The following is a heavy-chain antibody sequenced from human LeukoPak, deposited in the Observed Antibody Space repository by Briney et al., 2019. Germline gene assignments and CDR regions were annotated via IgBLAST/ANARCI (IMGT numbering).Heavy chain of an antibody. Sequence: PGGSLRLSCAASGFTFSSYGMHWVRQAPGKGLEWVAVIWYDGSNKYYADSVKGRFTISRDNSKNTLYLQMNSLRAEDTAVYYCAKDQGPSYYYDSSGYYFFDYWGQGTLVTVSS. D-gene: IGHD3-22*01. V-gene: IGHV3-33*06. CDR1: GFTFSSYG. CDR2: IWYDGSNK. J-gene: IGHJ4*02. CDR3: AKDQGPSYYYDSSGYYFFDY.